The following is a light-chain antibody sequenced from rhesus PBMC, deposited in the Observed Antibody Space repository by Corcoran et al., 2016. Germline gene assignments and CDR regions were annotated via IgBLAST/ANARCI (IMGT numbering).Light chain of an antibody. V-gene: IGKV1-33*02. Sequence: DIQMSQSPSSLSASVGDKVTITCRASQDISNSLAWYQQKPGKAPKLRMYAVSTLEAGVPSRFSGRRSGPDFTLTRNSLQPEDCATDFCQQGYTTPFTFGPGTKLEIK. CDR2: AVS. CDR1: QDISNS. CDR3: QQGYTTPFT. J-gene: IGKJ3*01.